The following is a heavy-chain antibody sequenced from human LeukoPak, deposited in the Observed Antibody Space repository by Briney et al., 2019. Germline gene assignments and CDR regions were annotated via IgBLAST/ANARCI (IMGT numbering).Heavy chain of an antibody. CDR2: IYTGGNT. J-gene: IGHJ6*02. CDR3: AKGGLGYYYGMDV. D-gene: IGHD3-10*01. CDR1: GFTVDSNY. Sequence: GGSLRLSCAASGFTVDSNYLSWVRQAPGKGLEWVSTIYTGGNTYYAASVKGRFTISRDFSKNTVFLHMNSLRAEDTAMYYCAKGGLGYYYGMDVWGQGTTVTVSS. V-gene: IGHV3-53*01.